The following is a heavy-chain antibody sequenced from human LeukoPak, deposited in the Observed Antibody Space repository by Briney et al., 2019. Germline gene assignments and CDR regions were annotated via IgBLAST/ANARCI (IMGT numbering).Heavy chain of an antibody. CDR3: ARTQQWLVSGFDP. J-gene: IGHJ5*02. D-gene: IGHD6-19*01. CDR1: GLTFTDYY. V-gene: IGHV3-11*01. Sequence: GGSLRLPCATSGLTFTDYYMSWIRQAPGKGLEWISYISSNGRTIYYADSEKGRFTISRDNARKSVYLQMNSLRAEDTAIYYCARTQQWLVSGFDPWGQGTLVTVSS. CDR2: ISSNGRTI.